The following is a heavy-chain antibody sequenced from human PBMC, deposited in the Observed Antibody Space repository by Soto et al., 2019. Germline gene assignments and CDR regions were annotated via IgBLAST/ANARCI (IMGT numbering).Heavy chain of an antibody. CDR3: VKDARSTQYFFVF. Sequence: PGGSLRLSCAASGFTFRTYAMHWVRQAPGKGLEWVAVISHDGSNTDYGDSVKGRFTISRDNSKSTLSLQMNSLRPEDTGVYYCVKDARSTQYFFVFSGQATLVTVSS. CDR1: GFTFRTYA. J-gene: IGHJ4*02. V-gene: IGHV3-30*18. CDR2: ISHDGSNT.